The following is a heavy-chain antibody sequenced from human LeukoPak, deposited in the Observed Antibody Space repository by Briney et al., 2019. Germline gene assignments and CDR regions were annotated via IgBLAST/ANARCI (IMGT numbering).Heavy chain of an antibody. D-gene: IGHD1-26*01. V-gene: IGHV1-69*04. CDR3: AGCIVGATPACDY. CDR2: IIPILGIA. J-gene: IGHJ4*02. CDR1: GGTFSSYA. Sequence: ASVKVSCKASGGTFSSYAISWVRQAPGQGLEWMGRIIPILGIANYAQKFQGRVTITADKSTSTAYMELSSLRSEDTAVYYCAGCIVGATPACDYWGQGTLVTVSS.